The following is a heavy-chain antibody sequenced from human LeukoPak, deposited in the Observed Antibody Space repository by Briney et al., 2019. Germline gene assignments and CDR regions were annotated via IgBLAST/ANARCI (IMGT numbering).Heavy chain of an antibody. D-gene: IGHD5-18*01. V-gene: IGHV1-18*01. J-gene: IGHJ6*02. Sequence: GASVKVSCKASGYTFTSFGISWVRQAPGQGLEWMGWSSAYNGNTNYAQKFQGRVTMTRDTSTSTVYMELSSLRSEDTAVYYCARGSLIYSRIQLWLEGYYYYGMDVWGQGTTVTVSS. CDR2: SSAYNGNT. CDR3: ARGSLIYSRIQLWLEGYYYYGMDV. CDR1: GYTFTSFG.